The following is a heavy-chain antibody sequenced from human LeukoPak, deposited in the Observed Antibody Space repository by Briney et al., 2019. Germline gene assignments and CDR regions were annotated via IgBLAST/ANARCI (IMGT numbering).Heavy chain of an antibody. Sequence: PGGSLRLSCAASGFTFDDYAMHWVRQAPGKGLEWVSGISWNSGSIGYADSVKGRFTISRDNAKNSLYLQMNRLRAEDTALYYCAKDRAMVRGVIVDYWGQGTLVTVSS. D-gene: IGHD3-10*01. J-gene: IGHJ4*02. CDR3: AKDRAMVRGVIVDY. CDR2: ISWNSGSI. CDR1: GFTFDDYA. V-gene: IGHV3-9*01.